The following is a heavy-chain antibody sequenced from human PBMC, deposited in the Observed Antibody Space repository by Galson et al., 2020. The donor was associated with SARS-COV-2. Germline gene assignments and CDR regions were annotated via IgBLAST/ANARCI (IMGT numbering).Heavy chain of an antibody. CDR3: ARGGYCSGRSCLDY. CDR2: IYYSGNT. V-gene: IGHV4-31*03. J-gene: IGHJ4*02. Sequence: ASDTLSLTCSVSGGSVSSDFYYWTWIRQHPGKGLEWIGFIYYSGNTHYNPSLKSRVTISVDTSNNQLSLNLNSVTAADTAVYYCARGGYCSGRSCLDYWGQGALVTVSA. CDR1: GGSVSSDFYY. D-gene: IGHD2-15*01.